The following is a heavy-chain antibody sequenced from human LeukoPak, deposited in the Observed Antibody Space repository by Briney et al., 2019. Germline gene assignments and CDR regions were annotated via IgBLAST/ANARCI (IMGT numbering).Heavy chain of an antibody. CDR2: IYTSGST. D-gene: IGHD6-13*01. J-gene: IGHJ5*02. CDR1: GGSISSYY. CDR3: ARDGGYSSSWYPNWFGP. V-gene: IGHV4-4*07. Sequence: SETLSLTCTVSGGSISSYYWSWIRQPAGKGLEWIGRIYTSGSTNYNPSLKSRVTMSVDTSKNQFSLKLSSVTAADTAVYYCARDGGYSSSWYPNWFGPWGQGTLVTVSS.